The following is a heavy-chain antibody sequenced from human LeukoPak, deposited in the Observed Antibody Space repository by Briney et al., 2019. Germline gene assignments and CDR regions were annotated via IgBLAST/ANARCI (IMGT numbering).Heavy chain of an antibody. Sequence: GGSLRLSCAASGFTFSSYSMNWVREAPGKGLEWVSSISSSSSYIYYADSVKGRFTISRDNAKNSLYLQMNSLRAEDTAVYYCARVVAVAGPDYWGQGTLVTVSS. D-gene: IGHD6-19*01. CDR1: GFTFSSYS. CDR3: ARVVAVAGPDY. V-gene: IGHV3-21*01. J-gene: IGHJ4*02. CDR2: ISSSSSYI.